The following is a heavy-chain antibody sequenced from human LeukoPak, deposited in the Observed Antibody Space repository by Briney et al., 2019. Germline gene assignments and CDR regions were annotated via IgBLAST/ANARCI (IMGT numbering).Heavy chain of an antibody. V-gene: IGHV3-23*01. CDR3: VVTSAPSIAAAGIPIDY. Sequence: GGSLRLSCAASGFTFSSYAMSWVRQAPGKGLEWVSAISGSGGSTYYADSVKGRFTISRDNSKNTLYLQMNGLRAEDTAVYYCVVTSAPSIAAAGIPIDYWGQGTLVTVSS. CDR1: GFTFSSYA. D-gene: IGHD6-13*01. J-gene: IGHJ4*02. CDR2: ISGSGGST.